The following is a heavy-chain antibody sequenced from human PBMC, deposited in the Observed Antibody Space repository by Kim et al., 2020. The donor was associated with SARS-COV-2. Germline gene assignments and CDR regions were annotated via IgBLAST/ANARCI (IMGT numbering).Heavy chain of an antibody. CDR2: LDPNSGNT. CDR3: VREVDNWDFDY. CDR1: GFTLTTYE. V-gene: IGHV1-8*01. J-gene: IGHJ4*02. Sequence: ASVKVSCKASGFTLTTYEINWVRQATGQGLEWMGWLDPNSGNTGYAQKFHGRVTMTRSISTNTAYMELSSLKFEDTAVYYCVREVDNWDFDYWGQGTLVTVSS. D-gene: IGHD1-1*01.